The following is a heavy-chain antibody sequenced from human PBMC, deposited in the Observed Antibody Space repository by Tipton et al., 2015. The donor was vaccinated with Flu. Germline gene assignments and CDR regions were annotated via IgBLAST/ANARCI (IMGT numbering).Heavy chain of an antibody. CDR3: ANGALYDILTGYRIGEDYFDY. Sequence: TLSLTCAVSGDSVSSDYFWYWIRQAPGKGLEWIAYIHRSGSSAYNLSLRSRVSISLEKSKNQFSLQMRSVTAADTAVYYCANGALYDILTGYRIGEDYFDYWGQGTLVTVSS. V-gene: IGHV4-38-2*01. D-gene: IGHD3-9*01. J-gene: IGHJ4*02. CDR1: GDSVSSDYF. CDR2: IHRSGSS.